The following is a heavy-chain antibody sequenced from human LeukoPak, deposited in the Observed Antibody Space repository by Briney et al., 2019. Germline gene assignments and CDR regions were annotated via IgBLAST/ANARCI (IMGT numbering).Heavy chain of an antibody. Sequence: SETLSLTCAVYGGSFSGYYWSWIRQPPGKGLEWIGETNHSGSTNYNPSLESRVTISVDTSKNQFSLKLSSVTAADTAVYYCARGLDRLAARPARGLWRGYYFDYWGQGTLVTVSS. D-gene: IGHD6-6*01. CDR2: TNHSGST. CDR3: ARGLDRLAARPARGLWRGYYFDY. V-gene: IGHV4-34*01. CDR1: GGSFSGYY. J-gene: IGHJ4*02.